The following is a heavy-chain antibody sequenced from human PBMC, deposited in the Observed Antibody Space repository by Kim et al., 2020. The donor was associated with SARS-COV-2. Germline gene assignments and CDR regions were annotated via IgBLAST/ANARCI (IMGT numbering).Heavy chain of an antibody. Sequence: YYNPPMKSRVTLSVEASKNPFSLKLSSVTAADTAVFYCTRHLSGSSWFDYWGQGTRVTVSS. J-gene: IGHJ4*02. V-gene: IGHV4-39*01. D-gene: IGHD6-13*01. CDR3: TRHLSGSSWFDY.